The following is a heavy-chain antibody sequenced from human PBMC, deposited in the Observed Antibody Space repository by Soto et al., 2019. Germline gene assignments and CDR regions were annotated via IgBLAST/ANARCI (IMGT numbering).Heavy chain of an antibody. D-gene: IGHD6-19*01. CDR2: IWYDGSNK. CDR3: ARDIAVAGFYYYYGMDV. CDR1: GFTFSSYG. J-gene: IGHJ6*02. V-gene: IGHV3-33*01. Sequence: RGSLRLSCAASGFTFSSYGMHWVRQAPGKGLEWVAVIWYDGSNKYYADSVKGRFTISRDNSKNTLYLQMNSLRAEDTAVYYCARDIAVAGFYYYYGMDVWGQGTTVTVSS.